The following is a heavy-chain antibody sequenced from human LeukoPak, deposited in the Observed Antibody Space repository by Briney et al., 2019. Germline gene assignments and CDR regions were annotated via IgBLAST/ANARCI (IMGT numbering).Heavy chain of an antibody. CDR3: ARITEIYYDSSGYYSY. J-gene: IGHJ4*02. Sequence: GGSLRLSCAASGFTVSSNYMSWVRQAPGKGLQWVSVIYSGGSTYYADSVKGRFTISRDNSKNTLYLQMNSPRAEDTAVYYCARITEIYYDSSGYYSYWGQGTLVTVSS. V-gene: IGHV3-53*01. D-gene: IGHD3-22*01. CDR1: GFTVSSNY. CDR2: IYSGGST.